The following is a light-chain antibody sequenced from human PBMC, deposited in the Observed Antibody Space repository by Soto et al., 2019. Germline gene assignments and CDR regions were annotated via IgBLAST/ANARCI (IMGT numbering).Light chain of an antibody. Sequence: QSVLTQPASVSGSPGQSITISCTGTSSDVGGYNYVSWYQQHPGKAPKLMIYDVSNRPSGDSNRFSGSKSGNTASLTISGLQAEDEADYYCSSYTSTSTLVFGGGTKLTVL. CDR3: SSYTSTSTLV. CDR2: DVS. V-gene: IGLV2-14*01. CDR1: SSDVGGYNY. J-gene: IGLJ2*01.